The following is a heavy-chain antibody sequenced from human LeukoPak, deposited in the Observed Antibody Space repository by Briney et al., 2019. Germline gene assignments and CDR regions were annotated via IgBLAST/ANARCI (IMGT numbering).Heavy chain of an antibody. J-gene: IGHJ5*02. D-gene: IGHD6-13*01. CDR1: GFTFSSYA. Sequence: SGGSLRLSCAASGFTFSSYAMSWVRQAPGKGLDWVSAISGSGGSTYYADSVKGRFTISRDNSKNTLSLQMKSLRPEETAVYYFAKEYSSSWLVNWFDPWGQGTLVTVSS. V-gene: IGHV3-23*01. CDR3: AKEYSSSWLVNWFDP. CDR2: ISGSGGST.